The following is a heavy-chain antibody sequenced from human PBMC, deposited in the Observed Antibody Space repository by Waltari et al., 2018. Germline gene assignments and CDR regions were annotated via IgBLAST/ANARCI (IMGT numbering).Heavy chain of an antibody. CDR1: GFTFSNYG. CDR3: AKWYGGDYYFDY. D-gene: IGHD1-26*01. Sequence: QVQLVESGGGVVQPGGSLRLSCAASGFTFSNYGMPWVRQAPGKGLQGVAFIQYDGRNKYYAESVKGRFTISRDNSKNTLYLQMDSLRAEDMALYYCAKWYGGDYYFDYWGQGTLVTVSS. J-gene: IGHJ4*02. CDR2: IQYDGRNK. V-gene: IGHV3-30*02.